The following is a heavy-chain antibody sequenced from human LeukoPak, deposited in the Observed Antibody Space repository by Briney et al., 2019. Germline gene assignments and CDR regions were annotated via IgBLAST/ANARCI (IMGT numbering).Heavy chain of an antibody. D-gene: IGHD4-11*01. J-gene: IGHJ4*02. V-gene: IGHV3-33*01. Sequence: QAGRSLRLSCAASGFTFSRYGMHWVRQAPGKGLEWVAVIWHDGSNNYEDSVKGRFTISKDNSKNTLCLQMNSLRAEDSAVYYCARDPGTVTTLFDYWGQGTLVTVSS. CDR3: ARDPGTVTTLFDY. CDR1: GFTFSRYG. CDR2: IWHDGSN.